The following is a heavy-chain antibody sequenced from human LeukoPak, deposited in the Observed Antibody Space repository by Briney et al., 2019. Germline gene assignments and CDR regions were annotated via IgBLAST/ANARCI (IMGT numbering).Heavy chain of an antibody. CDR2: IRQDGGDK. V-gene: IGHV3-7*03. CDR1: GFTFSNYW. CDR3: ARVIVTVPGQSDYFDY. J-gene: IGHJ4*02. D-gene: IGHD2/OR15-2a*01. Sequence: GGSLRLSCATSGFTFSNYWMCWVRQAPGKGPEWVANIRQDGGDKYYADSVKGRFTISRDNAKNSLYLQMNSLRAEDTAVYSCARVIVTVPGQSDYFDYWGQGTLVTFSS.